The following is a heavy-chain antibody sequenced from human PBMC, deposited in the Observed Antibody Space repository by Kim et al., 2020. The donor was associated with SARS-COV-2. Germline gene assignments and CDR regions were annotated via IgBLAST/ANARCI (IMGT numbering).Heavy chain of an antibody. CDR1: GFTFSSYG. CDR3: ARDRSYYYDSSGYYRSYGMDV. V-gene: IGHV3-33*05. J-gene: IGHJ6*02. Sequence: GGSLRLSCAASGFTFSSYGMHWVRQAPGKGLEWVAVISYDGSNKYYADSVKGRFTISRDNSKNTLYLQMNSLRAEDTAVYYCARDRSYYYDSSGYYRSYGMDVWGQGTTVTVSS. CDR2: ISYDGSNK. D-gene: IGHD3-22*01.